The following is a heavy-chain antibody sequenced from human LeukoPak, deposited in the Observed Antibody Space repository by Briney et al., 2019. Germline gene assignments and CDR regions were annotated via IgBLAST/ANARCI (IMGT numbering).Heavy chain of an antibody. V-gene: IGHV3-15*07. J-gene: IGHJ4*02. CDR1: GFTFSNAW. CDR3: ARLPGYSSGWYSVFAFDY. CDR2: IKSKTDGGTT. Sequence: PGGSLRLSCAASGFTFSNAWMNWVRQAPGKGLEWVGRIKSKTDGGTTDYAAPVKGRFTISRDDSKNTLYLQMNSLRAEDTAVYYCARLPGYSSGWYSVFAFDYWGQGTLVTVSS. D-gene: IGHD6-19*01.